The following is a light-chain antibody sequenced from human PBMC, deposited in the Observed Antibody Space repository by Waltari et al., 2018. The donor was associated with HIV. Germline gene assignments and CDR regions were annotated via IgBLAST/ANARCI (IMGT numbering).Light chain of an antibody. CDR3: SSYTSSGPRYVL. CDR1: SGYVGGYTF. Sequence: ALTQPASLSGSPGQSIPISCIATSGYVGGYTFVSCYQKHPGKAPKLIIYNVSSRPSGVSIRFSGSRSANTASLTISGLQVEDEADYFCSSYTSSGPRYVLFGGGTRLTVL. CDR2: NVS. V-gene: IGLV2-14*03. J-gene: IGLJ2*01.